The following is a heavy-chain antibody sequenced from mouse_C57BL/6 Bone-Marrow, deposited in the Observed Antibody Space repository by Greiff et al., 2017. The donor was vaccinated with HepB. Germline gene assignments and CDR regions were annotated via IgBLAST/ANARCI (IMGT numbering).Heavy chain of an antibody. D-gene: IGHD1-1*01. CDR3: ARITTVVGYFDV. Sequence: EVQVVESGGGLVQPGGSLKLSCAASGFTFSDYYMYWVRQTPEKRLEWVAYISNGGGSTYYPDTVKGRFTISRDNAKNTLYLQMSRLKSEDTAMYYCARITTVVGYFDVWGTGTTVTVSS. V-gene: IGHV5-12*01. CDR1: GFTFSDYY. CDR2: ISNGGGST. J-gene: IGHJ1*03.